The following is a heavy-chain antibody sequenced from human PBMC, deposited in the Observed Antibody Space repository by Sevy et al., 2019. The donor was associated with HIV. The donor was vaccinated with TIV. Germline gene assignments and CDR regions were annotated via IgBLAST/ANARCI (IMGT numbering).Heavy chain of an antibody. CDR2: ISAYNGNT. J-gene: IGHJ1*01. V-gene: IGHV1-18*01. Sequence: ASVKVSCKASGYTFTSYGISWVRQAPGQGLEWMGWISAYNGNTNYAQKLQGRVTMTTDRSTSTAYMELRSLRSDDTAVYYCARVRDLTVTEGGPEYFQHWGQGTLVTVSS. D-gene: IGHD4-17*01. CDR3: ARVRDLTVTEGGPEYFQH. CDR1: GYTFTSYG.